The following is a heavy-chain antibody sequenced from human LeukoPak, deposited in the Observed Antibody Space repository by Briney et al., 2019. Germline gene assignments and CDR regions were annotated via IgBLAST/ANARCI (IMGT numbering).Heavy chain of an antibody. CDR2: INERATII. CDR1: GFTFSNYW. V-gene: IGHV3-74*01. Sequence: GSLRLSCAASGFTFSNYWMHWVRQAPGKGLEWVSRINERATIISYADSVKGLFTISRENARNTLSLQMNSLTAEDTAVYYCVRDLNLVWTPGEHFDHWGQGTLVTVSS. D-gene: IGHD3-16*01. CDR3: VRDLNLVWTPGEHFDH. J-gene: IGHJ4*02.